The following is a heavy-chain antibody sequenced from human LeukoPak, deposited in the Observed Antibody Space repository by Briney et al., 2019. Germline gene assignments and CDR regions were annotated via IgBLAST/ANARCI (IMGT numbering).Heavy chain of an antibody. V-gene: IGHV4-61*02. Sequence: PSQTLSLTCTVSGGSISSGSYYWSWIRQPAGKGLEWIGRIYTSGSTNYNPSLKSRVTISVDTSKNQFSLKLSPVTAADTAVYYCGGGPHGYWGQGTLVTVSS. CDR2: IYTSGST. J-gene: IGHJ4*02. CDR3: GGGPHGY. CDR1: GGSISSGSYY.